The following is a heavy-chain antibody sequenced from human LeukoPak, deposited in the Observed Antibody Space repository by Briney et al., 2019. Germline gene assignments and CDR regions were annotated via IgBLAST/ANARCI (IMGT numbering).Heavy chain of an antibody. V-gene: IGHV2-70*11. J-gene: IGHJ4*02. Sequence: SGPALVKPTQTLTLTSTFSGFSLSTSGVCVSWIRQPPGKALEGLARIDWDDDKYYSTSLKTRLTISKDTSKNQVVLTMTNMDPEGTATYYCARTTSSTSFNFDYWGQGTLVTVSS. D-gene: IGHD2-2*01. CDR1: GFSLSTSGVC. CDR2: IDWDDDK. CDR3: ARTTSSTSFNFDY.